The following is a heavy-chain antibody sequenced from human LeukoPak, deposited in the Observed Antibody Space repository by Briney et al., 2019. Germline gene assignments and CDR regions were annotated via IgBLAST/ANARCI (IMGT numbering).Heavy chain of an antibody. CDR1: EFPVSVNY. CDR3: AKHSRGSGSYYFDDY. V-gene: IGHV3-53*01. Sequence: GGSLRLSCAASEFPVSVNYMSWVRQAPGKGLEWVSFIYSGGSTYYADSVKGRFTISRDNSKNTLYLQMNSLRAEDTAVYYCAKHSRGSGSYYFDDYWGQGTLVTVSS. J-gene: IGHJ4*02. D-gene: IGHD1-26*01. CDR2: IYSGGST.